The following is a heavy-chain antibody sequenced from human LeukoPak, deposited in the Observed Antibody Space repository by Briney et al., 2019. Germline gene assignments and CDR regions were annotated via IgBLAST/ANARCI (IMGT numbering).Heavy chain of an antibody. Sequence: GGSLRLSCAASGFTFGSYGMHWVRQAPGKGLEWVAVISYDGSNKYYADSVKGRFTISRDNSKNTLYLQMNSLRAEDTAVYYCAKAQINGFGELLSVALDYWGQGTLVTVSS. V-gene: IGHV3-30*18. D-gene: IGHD3-10*01. J-gene: IGHJ4*02. CDR1: GFTFGSYG. CDR3: AKAQINGFGELLSVALDY. CDR2: ISYDGSNK.